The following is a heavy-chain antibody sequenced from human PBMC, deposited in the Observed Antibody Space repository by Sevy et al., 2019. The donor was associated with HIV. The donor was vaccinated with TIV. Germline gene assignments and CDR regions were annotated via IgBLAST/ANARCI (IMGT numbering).Heavy chain of an antibody. CDR2: IRFDGNSK. CDR1: GFTFSTYG. J-gene: IGHJ4*02. V-gene: IGHV3-30*02. CDR3: ARADCGGDCYLVFDY. D-gene: IGHD2-21*01. Sequence: GGSLRLSCAASGFTFSTYGMHWVRQAPGKGLEWVAFIRFDGNSKYYADSVKGRFTISRDNSKNTLDLQLNSLTAEDPAVYYCARADCGGDCYLVFDYRGQGTLVTVSS.